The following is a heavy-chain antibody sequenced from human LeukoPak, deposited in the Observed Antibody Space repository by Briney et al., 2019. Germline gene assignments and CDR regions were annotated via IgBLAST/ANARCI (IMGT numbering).Heavy chain of an antibody. J-gene: IGHJ6*03. CDR2: IIPIFGTP. Sequence: SVKVSCKASGGTFSSYAISWVRQAPGQGLEWMGGIIPIFGTPNYAQKFQGRVTITADESTSTAYMELSSLRSEDTAVYYCARFCWFRELLPSNRLSYYYSIDVWGKGTTVTVSS. D-gene: IGHD3-10*01. CDR1: GGTFSSYA. CDR3: ARFCWFRELLPSNRLSYYYSIDV. V-gene: IGHV1-69*13.